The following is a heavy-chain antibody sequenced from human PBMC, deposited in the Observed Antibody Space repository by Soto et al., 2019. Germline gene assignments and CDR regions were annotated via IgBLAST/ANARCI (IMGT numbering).Heavy chain of an antibody. CDR3: ARGDIVVVPAAMPLDY. CDR2: IYYSGST. CDR1: GGSIISSSYY. J-gene: IGHJ4*02. Sequence: LETLSLTSPFSGGSIISSSYYWGWIRQPPGKGLEWIGSIYYSGSTYYNPSLKSRVTISVDTSKNQFSLKLSSVTAADTAVYYCARGDIVVVPAAMPLDYWGQGTLVTVSS. V-gene: IGHV4-39*01. D-gene: IGHD2-2*01.